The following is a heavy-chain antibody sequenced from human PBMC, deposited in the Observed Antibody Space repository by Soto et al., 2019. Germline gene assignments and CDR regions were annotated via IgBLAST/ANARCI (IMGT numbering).Heavy chain of an antibody. CDR3: ASRRSRGRALLFDP. D-gene: IGHD1-26*01. CDR1: GGSISSGDYY. V-gene: IGHV4-30-4*01. Sequence: QVQLQESGPGLVKPSQTLSLTCTVSGGSISSGDYYWSWIRQPPGKGLEWIGYIYYSGSTYYNPSLKSRVIISVDTSKNQSSLKLSSVTAADTAVYYCASRRSRGRALLFDPWGQGTLVTVSS. J-gene: IGHJ5*02. CDR2: IYYSGST.